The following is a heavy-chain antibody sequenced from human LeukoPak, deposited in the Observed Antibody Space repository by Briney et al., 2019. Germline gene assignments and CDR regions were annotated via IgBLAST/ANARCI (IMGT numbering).Heavy chain of an antibody. CDR2: IYHSGST. CDR1: GGSISSSNW. D-gene: IGHD3-22*01. CDR3: ARYHYYDSSGYYFFDY. Sequence: SETLSLTCAVSGGSISSSNWRSWVRQPPGKGLEWIGEIYHSGSTNYNPSLKSRVTISVDKSKNQFSLKLSSVTAADTAVYYCARYHYYDSSGYYFFDYWGQGTLVTVSS. J-gene: IGHJ4*02. V-gene: IGHV4-4*02.